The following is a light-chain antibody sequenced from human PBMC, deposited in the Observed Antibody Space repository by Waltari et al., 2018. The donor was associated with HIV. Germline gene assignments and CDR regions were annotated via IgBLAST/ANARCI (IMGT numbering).Light chain of an antibody. J-gene: IGKJ2*01. CDR2: KVS. CDR3: MQGTHWPPYT. Sequence: DVVMTQSPLSLPVTLGQPASISCRSSQSLVYSDGNTYLNWFQQSPGQSPRRLFYKVSNRDSGVPDRFSGSGSGTDFKLKISRVEAEDVGVYYCMQGTHWPPYTFGQGTKLEIK. V-gene: IGKV2-30*01. CDR1: QSLVYSDGNTY.